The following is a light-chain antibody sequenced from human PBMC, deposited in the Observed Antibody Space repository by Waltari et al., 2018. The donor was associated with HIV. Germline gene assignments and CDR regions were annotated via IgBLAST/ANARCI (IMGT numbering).Light chain of an antibody. J-gene: IGKJ5*01. V-gene: IGKV3-11*01. CDR2: DAS. Sequence: EIVLTQSPATMSLSPGERATLSCRASPGVGTFLGWYQQTPGQAPRLLVYDASNTAAGIPARFRGSGSGTDFTLTISSLEPEDSAGYYCQERSNWPPITFGQGTRLEIK. CDR1: PGVGTF. CDR3: QERSNWPPIT.